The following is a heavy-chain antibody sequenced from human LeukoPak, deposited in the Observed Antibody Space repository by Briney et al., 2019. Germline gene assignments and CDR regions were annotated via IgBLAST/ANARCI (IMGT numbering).Heavy chain of an antibody. V-gene: IGHV4-39*07. CDR3: ARGHYGGNSPYFDY. CDR2: IYYSGST. D-gene: IGHD4-23*01. Sequence: SETLSLTCTVSGGSISSSSYYWGWLRPPPGKGLEWIGSIYYSGSTYYNPSLKSPVTISVDTSKNQFSLKLSSVTPADTAVYYCARGHYGGNSPYFDYWGQGTLVTVSS. CDR1: GGSISSSSYY. J-gene: IGHJ4*02.